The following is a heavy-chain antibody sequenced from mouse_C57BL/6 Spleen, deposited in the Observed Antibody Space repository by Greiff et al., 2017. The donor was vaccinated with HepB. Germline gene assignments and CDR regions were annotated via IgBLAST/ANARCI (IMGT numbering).Heavy chain of an antibody. CDR1: GYTFTSYW. Sequence: QVQLQQSGAELVMPGASVKLSCKASGYTFTSYWMHWVKQRPGQGLEWIGEIDPSDSYTNYNQKFKGKSTLTVDKSSSTAYMQISSLTSEDSAVYYCARRDGSSYGYFDVWGTGTTVTVSS. J-gene: IGHJ1*03. CDR2: IDPSDSYT. D-gene: IGHD1-1*01. CDR3: ARRDGSSYGYFDV. V-gene: IGHV1-69*01.